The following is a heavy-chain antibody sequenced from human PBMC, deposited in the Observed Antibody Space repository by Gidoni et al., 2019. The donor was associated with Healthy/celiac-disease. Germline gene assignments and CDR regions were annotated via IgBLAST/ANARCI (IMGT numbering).Heavy chain of an antibody. CDR3: ASLKPYYYDSSGYSRYYYYMDV. Sequence: QVQLQQWGAGLLKPSETLSLTCAVYGGSFSGYYWSWIRQPPGKGREWIGEINHSGSTNYNPSLKSRVTISVDTSKNQFFLKLSSVTAADTAVYYCASLKPYYYDSSGYSRYYYYMDVWGKGTTVTVSS. CDR1: GGSFSGYY. J-gene: IGHJ6*03. CDR2: INHSGST. V-gene: IGHV4-34*01. D-gene: IGHD3-22*01.